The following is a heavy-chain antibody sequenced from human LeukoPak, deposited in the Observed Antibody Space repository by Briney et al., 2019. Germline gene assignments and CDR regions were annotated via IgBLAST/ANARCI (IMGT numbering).Heavy chain of an antibody. CDR3: ARSTAMYRETLDY. Sequence: GGSLRLSCAASGFTFSNYWMHWVRQVPGKGLVWVSRIDGGGNNRNYADSVKGRFSISRDNSKNTLYLQMNSLRAEDTAVYYCARSTAMYRETLDYWGQGTLVTVSS. CDR2: IDGGGNNR. V-gene: IGHV3-74*01. D-gene: IGHD5-18*01. CDR1: GFTFSNYW. J-gene: IGHJ4*02.